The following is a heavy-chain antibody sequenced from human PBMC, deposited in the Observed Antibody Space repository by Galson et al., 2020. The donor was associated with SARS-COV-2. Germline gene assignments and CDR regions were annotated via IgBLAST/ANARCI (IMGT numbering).Heavy chain of an antibody. V-gene: IGHV3-53*04. D-gene: IGHD4-17*01. Sequence: GESMKISCAASGFTVSSNYMSWVRQAPGKGLERESVIYSGGSTYYADSVKGRFTISRHNSKNTLYLQMNSLRAEDTAVYYCARVYGDYYFDYWGQGTLVTVSS. CDR3: ARVYGDYYFDY. CDR2: IYSGGST. J-gene: IGHJ4*02. CDR1: GFTVSSNY.